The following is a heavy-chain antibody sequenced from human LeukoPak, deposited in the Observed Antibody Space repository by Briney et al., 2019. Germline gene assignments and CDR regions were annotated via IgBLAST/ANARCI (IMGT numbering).Heavy chain of an antibody. J-gene: IGHJ4*02. CDR3: AGKRPPSY. CDR1: GFTFSSYW. D-gene: IGHD6-25*01. CDR2: INSDGSST. Sequence: GGSLRLSCAASGFTFSSYWMHWVRQAPGKGLVCVSRINSDGSSTSYADSVKGRFTISRDNAKNTLYLQMNSLRAEDTAVYYCAGKRPPSYWGQGTLVTVSS. V-gene: IGHV3-74*01.